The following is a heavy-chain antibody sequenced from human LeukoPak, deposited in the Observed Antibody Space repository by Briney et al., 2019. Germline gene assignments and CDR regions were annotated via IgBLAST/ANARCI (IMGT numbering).Heavy chain of an antibody. V-gene: IGHV3-23*01. J-gene: IGHJ4*02. CDR2: ICGSGDNT. CDR1: GFTLCSYS. Sequence: GSLRLSCAASGFTLCSYSMSWVRPAPGEGLGGGSGICGSGDNTYYADSVKGRFTISRDDSKNTLYVQVNSLGTEDTAAYYCAKGSYYDSSGSFYFDYWGQGTLVTVSS. CDR3: AKGSYYDSSGSFYFDY. D-gene: IGHD3-22*01.